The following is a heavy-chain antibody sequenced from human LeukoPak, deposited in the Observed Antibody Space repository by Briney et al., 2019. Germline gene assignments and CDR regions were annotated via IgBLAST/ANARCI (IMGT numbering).Heavy chain of an antibody. V-gene: IGHV3-30*18. D-gene: IGHD3-22*01. CDR2: ISYDGSNK. CDR1: GFTFSSYG. CDR3: AKDYYDSSGYPY. Sequence: PGGSLRLSCAASGFTFSSYGMHWVRQAPGKGLEWVAVISYDGSNKYYADSVKGRFTISRDNSKNTLYLQMNSLRAEDTAVYYCAKDYYDSSGYPYWGQGTLVTVSS. J-gene: IGHJ4*02.